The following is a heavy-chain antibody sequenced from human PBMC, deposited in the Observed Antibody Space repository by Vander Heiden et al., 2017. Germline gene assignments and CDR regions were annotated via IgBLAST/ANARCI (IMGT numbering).Heavy chain of an antibody. Sequence: EVQLVESGGGLVKPGGSLSLSCAASGFTFSSYTMNWVRQAPGKGLEWVSSITTGSSYIYYADSVKGRFTISRDNAKNSLYLQMNSLRAEDTAVYYCARGGISAAVDAFDIWGQGTMVTVSS. J-gene: IGHJ3*02. V-gene: IGHV3-21*01. CDR2: ITTGSSYI. CDR3: ARGGISAAVDAFDI. CDR1: GFTFSSYT. D-gene: IGHD6-13*01.